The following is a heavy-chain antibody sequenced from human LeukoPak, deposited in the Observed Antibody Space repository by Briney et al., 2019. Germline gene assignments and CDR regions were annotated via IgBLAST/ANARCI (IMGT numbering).Heavy chain of an antibody. CDR1: GFTLSSYA. V-gene: IGHV3-23*01. D-gene: IGHD3-3*01. J-gene: IGHJ4*02. Sequence: PGGSLRLSCAASGFTLSSYAMSWVRQAPGKGLEWVSSISASGGSTNYADSVKGRFTISRDNAKNSLYLQMNSLRAEDTAVYYCARAITIMGYWGQGSLVTVSS. CDR2: ISASGGST. CDR3: ARAITIMGY.